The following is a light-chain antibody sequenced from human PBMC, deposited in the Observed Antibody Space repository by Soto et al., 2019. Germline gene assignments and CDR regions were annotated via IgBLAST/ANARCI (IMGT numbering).Light chain of an antibody. CDR3: CSYAGSFYV. V-gene: IGLV2-23*01. CDR1: RSDVGMYNL. J-gene: IGLJ1*01. CDR2: EGS. Sequence: QSVLTQPASVSGSPGQSITISCTGTRSDVGMYNLVSWYQQHPGKAPKLMIYEGSKRPSGVSNRFSGSKSGNTASLTISGLQAEDEAGYYCCSYAGSFYVFGTGTKLTVL.